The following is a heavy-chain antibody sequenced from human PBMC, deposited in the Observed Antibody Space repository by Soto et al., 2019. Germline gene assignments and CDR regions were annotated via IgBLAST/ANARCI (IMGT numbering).Heavy chain of an antibody. CDR1: GGSISSGYY. D-gene: IGHD3-22*01. CDR3: ARGYLSRNYYDIRGYKTDYFDY. Sequence: SETLSLTCAVSGGSISSGYYWSWIRQHPGKGLEWIGYIYYSGTTYYNPSLKSRVALSVDMSKNQFSLRLTSVTAADTAVYYCARGYLSRNYYDIRGYKTDYFDYWGQGALVTVSS. CDR2: IYYSGTT. J-gene: IGHJ4*02. V-gene: IGHV4-31*11.